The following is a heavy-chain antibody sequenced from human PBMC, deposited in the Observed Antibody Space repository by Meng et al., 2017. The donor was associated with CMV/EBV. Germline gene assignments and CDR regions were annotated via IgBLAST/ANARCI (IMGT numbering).Heavy chain of an antibody. CDR3: ARRVKLGVSFDY. V-gene: IGHV4-39*01. J-gene: IGHJ4*02. CDR1: GGSISSSSYY. CDR2: IYYSGST. Sequence: GSLRLSCTVSGGSISSSSYYWGWIRQPPGKGLEWIGSIYYSGSTYYNPSLKSRVTISVDTSKNQFSLKLSSVTAADTDVYYCARRVKLGVSFDYWGQGTLVTVSS. D-gene: IGHD3-3*01.